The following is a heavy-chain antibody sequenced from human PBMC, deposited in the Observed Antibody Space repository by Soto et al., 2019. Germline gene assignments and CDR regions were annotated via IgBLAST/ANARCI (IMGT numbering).Heavy chain of an antibody. V-gene: IGHV3-7*01. CDR2: IDRDGSHK. CDR1: GFTLRNSW. J-gene: IGHJ4*02. D-gene: IGHD2-21*02. Sequence: GGSLRLSCAASGFTLRNSWMYWVRQAPGKGLEWVANIDRDGSHKYYVDSVKGRFTISRDNAENSVFLQMNSLRAEDTAIYYCATKGDALNYWGQGTLVTVSS. CDR3: ATKGDALNY.